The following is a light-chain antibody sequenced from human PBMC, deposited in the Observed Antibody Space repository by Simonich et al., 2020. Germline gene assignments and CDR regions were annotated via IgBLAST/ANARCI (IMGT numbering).Light chain of an antibody. J-gene: IGKJ2*01. Sequence: DIQMTQSPSSLSASVGDRVTITCLASHSICSYLNWYQHKPGKAPKLLIYAASSLQSGVPSRFSGSGSGTDFTLTISSLQPEDFATYYCQQSYSTPYTFGQGTKLEIK. CDR3: QQSYSTPYT. CDR1: HSICSY. V-gene: IGKV1-39*01. CDR2: AAS.